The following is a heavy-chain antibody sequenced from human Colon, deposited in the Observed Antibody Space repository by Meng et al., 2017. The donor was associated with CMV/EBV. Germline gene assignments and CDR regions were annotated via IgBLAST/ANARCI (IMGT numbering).Heavy chain of an antibody. V-gene: IGHV4-59*01. J-gene: IGHJ5*02. CDR2: IHYSGST. D-gene: IGHD6-6*01. CDR3: AKGGASSIWFDP. CDR1: GVSISSYY. Sequence: GSLRLSCTVSGVSISSYYWSWIRQPPGRGPEYIGHIHYSGSTNYSPSLESRVSISVDTSKNQFSLNISSVTAADTAVYYCAKGGASSIWFDPWGQGTLVTVSS.